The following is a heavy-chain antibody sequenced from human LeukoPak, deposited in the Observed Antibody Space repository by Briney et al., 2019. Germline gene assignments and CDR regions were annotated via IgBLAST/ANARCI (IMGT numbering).Heavy chain of an antibody. CDR1: GFTFSDYY. D-gene: IGHD6-13*01. CDR3: ARVLRSSIFDY. Sequence: GGCLRLSCAASGFTFSDYYMSWIRQAPGKGLEWVSYISSGGSTIYYTDSVKGRLTICRDNAKNSLYLQINSLRAEDTAVYYRARVLRSSIFDYWGQGTLVTISS. J-gene: IGHJ4*02. V-gene: IGHV3-11*01. CDR2: ISSGGSTI.